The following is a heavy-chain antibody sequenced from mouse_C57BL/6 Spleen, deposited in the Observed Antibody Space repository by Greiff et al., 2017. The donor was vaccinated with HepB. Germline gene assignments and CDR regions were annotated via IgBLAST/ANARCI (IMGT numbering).Heavy chain of an antibody. D-gene: IGHD2-1*01. CDR1: GYTFTTYP. J-gene: IGHJ3*01. CDR3: ARGGNYVPWFAY. Sequence: QVQLKESGAELVKPGASVKMSCKASGYTFTTYPIEWMKQNHGKSLEWIGNFHPYNDDTKYNEKFKGKATLTVEKSSSTVYLELSRLTSDDSAVYYCARGGNYVPWFAYWGQGTLVTVSA. V-gene: IGHV1-47*01. CDR2: FHPYNDDT.